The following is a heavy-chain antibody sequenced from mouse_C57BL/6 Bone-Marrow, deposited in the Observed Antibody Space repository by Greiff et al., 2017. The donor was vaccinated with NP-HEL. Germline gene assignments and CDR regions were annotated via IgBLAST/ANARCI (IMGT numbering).Heavy chain of an antibody. CDR2: IDPETGGT. CDR3: TRRTVVDDY. Sequence: VQLKESGAELVRPGASVTLSCKASGYTFTDYEMHWVKQTPVHGLEWIGAIDPETGGTAYNQKFKGKAILTADKSSSTAYMELRSLTSEDSAVYYCTRRTVVDDYWGQGTTLTVSS. CDR1: GYTFTDYE. J-gene: IGHJ2*01. V-gene: IGHV1-15*01. D-gene: IGHD1-1*01.